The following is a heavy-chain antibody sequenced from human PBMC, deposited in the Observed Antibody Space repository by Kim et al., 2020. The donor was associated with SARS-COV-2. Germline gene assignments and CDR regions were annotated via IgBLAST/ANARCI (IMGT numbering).Heavy chain of an antibody. CDR2: IIPIFGTA. V-gene: IGHV1-69*13. J-gene: IGHJ6*02. CDR1: GGTFSGYA. D-gene: IGHD6-6*01. Sequence: SVKVSCKASGGTFSGYAISWVRQAPGQGLEWMGGIIPIFGTANYAQKFQGRVTITADESTSTAYMELSSLRSEDTAVYYCARGGYSSSSVRYYYYGMDVWGQGTTVTVSS. CDR3: ARGGYSSSSVRYYYYGMDV.